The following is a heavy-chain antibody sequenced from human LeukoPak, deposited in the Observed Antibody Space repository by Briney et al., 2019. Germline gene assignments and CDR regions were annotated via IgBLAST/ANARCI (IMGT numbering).Heavy chain of an antibody. CDR2: IDPSDSYT. CDR1: GYRFTNYW. J-gene: IGHJ4*02. D-gene: IGHD3-16*01. V-gene: IGHV5-10-1*01. CDR3: ATLILRAAPYYLDY. Sequence: GESLKISCKGSGYRFTNYWISWVRQMPGKGLEWMGRIDPSDSYTDYSPSFQGHVTFSADKSITTAYLQWSSLKASDTVMYYCATLILRAAPYYLDYWGQGTLVTVSS.